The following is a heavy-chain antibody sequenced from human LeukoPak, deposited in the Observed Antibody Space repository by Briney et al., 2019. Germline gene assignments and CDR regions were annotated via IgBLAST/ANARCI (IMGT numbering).Heavy chain of an antibody. CDR1: GGSIGSYY. J-gene: IGHJ4*02. V-gene: IGHV4-59*01. CDR3: ARAPWGRSDFWSGHPYYFDY. CDR2: IYYSGST. Sequence: SQTLSLTCTVSGGSIGSYYWSWIRQPPGKGLEWIGYIYYSGSTNHNPSLKSRVTISVDTSKNQFSLKLSSVTAADTAVYYCARAPWGRSDFWSGHPYYFDYWGQGTLVTVSS. D-gene: IGHD3-3*01.